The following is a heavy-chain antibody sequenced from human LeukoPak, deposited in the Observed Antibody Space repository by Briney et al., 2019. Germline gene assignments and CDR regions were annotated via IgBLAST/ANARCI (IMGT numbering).Heavy chain of an antibody. D-gene: IGHD4-17*01. CDR1: GYTFTSYY. CDR3: ARVVSGHGDYGYYYYMDV. J-gene: IGHJ6*03. V-gene: IGHV1-46*01. Sequence: ASVKVSCKASGYTFTSYYMHWVRQAPGQGLEWMGIINPSGGSTSYAQKFQGRVTMTRDMSTSTVYMELSSLRSEDTAVYYCARVVSGHGDYGYYYYMDVWGKETTVTVSS. CDR2: INPSGGST.